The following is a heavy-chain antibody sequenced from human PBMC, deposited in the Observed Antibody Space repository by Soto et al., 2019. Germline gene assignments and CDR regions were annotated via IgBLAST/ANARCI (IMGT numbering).Heavy chain of an antibody. CDR3: ARGPEYHFDNSGFKY. CDR2: IYYSGDT. Sequence: SETLSLTCTVSGGSISSAGYYWSWIRQHPGKGLEWIGYIYYSGDTNYNPSLKSRVSMSVDTSKNQFSLKLRSVTAADTAVYYCARGPEYHFDNSGFKYWGQGTPVTVSS. V-gene: IGHV4-31*03. D-gene: IGHD3-22*01. CDR1: GGSISSAGYY. J-gene: IGHJ4*02.